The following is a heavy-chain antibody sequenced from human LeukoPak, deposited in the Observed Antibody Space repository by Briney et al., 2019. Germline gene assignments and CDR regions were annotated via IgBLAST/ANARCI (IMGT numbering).Heavy chain of an antibody. J-gene: IGHJ4*02. V-gene: IGHV4-34*01. CDR1: GGSFSGYY. CDR2: INHSGST. D-gene: IGHD1-14*01. CDR3: ARGPISAAYYFDY. Sequence: SSETLSLTCAVYGGSFSGYYWSWIRQPPGKGLEWIGEINHSGSTNYNPSLKSRVTISVDTSKNQFSLKLSSVTAADTAVYYCARGPISAAYYFDYWGQGTLVTVSS.